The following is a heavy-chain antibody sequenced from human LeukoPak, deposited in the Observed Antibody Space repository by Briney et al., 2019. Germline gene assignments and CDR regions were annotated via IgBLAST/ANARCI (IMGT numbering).Heavy chain of an antibody. CDR3: ARSIAADRGYYFDY. D-gene: IGHD6-13*01. CDR1: GFTFSSFV. CDR2: IGGSGGGT. V-gene: IGHV3-23*01. J-gene: IGHJ4*02. Sequence: GGSLRLSCAASGFTFSSFVMNWVRQAPGKGLEWVSSIGGSGGGTYYADSVKGQFTISRDNSKNTLYLQMNSLRAEDTAVYYCARSIAADRGYYFDYWGQGTLVTVSS.